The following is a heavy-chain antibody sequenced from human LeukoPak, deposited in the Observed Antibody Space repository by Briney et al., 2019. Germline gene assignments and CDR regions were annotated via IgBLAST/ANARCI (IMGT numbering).Heavy chain of an antibody. J-gene: IGHJ4*02. V-gene: IGHV3-74*01. CDR3: ARDQEAGDPNFDY. CDR2: INSDGSSI. D-gene: IGHD7-27*01. CDR1: GFTFSSYW. Sequence: AGGSLRLSCAASGFTFSSYWMHWVRQAPGKGLVWVSRINSDGSSISYADSVKGRFTISRDNAKNTLYLQMNSLRAEDTAVYYCARDQEAGDPNFDYWGQGTLVTVSS.